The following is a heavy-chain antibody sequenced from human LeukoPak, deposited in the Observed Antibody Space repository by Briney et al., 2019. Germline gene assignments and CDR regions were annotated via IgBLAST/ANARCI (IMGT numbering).Heavy chain of an antibody. CDR1: GGSISSSSYS. CDR2: IYYSGST. Sequence: SETLSLTCTVSGGSISSSSYSWGWIRQPPGKGLEWIGSIYYSGSTYYNPSLKSRVTISVDTSKNQFSLKLSSVTAADTAVYYCARHLAVAGTNFDYWGQGTLVTVSS. D-gene: IGHD6-19*01. J-gene: IGHJ4*02. V-gene: IGHV4-39*01. CDR3: ARHLAVAGTNFDY.